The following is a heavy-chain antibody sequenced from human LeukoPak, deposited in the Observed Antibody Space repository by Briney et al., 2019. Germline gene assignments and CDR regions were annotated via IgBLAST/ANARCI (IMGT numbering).Heavy chain of an antibody. J-gene: IGHJ4*02. CDR1: GFTFSNYE. CDR3: ARGAYYYGSGSYYNVAY. CDR2: ISNFGDMI. Sequence: GGSLRLSCAASGFTFSNYEMNWVRQAPGKGLEWISHISNFGDMIHYADSVEGRFTISRDNAKNSLYLQMNSLRAEDTAVYYCARGAYYYGSGSYYNVAYWGQGTLVTVSS. V-gene: IGHV3-48*03. D-gene: IGHD3-10*01.